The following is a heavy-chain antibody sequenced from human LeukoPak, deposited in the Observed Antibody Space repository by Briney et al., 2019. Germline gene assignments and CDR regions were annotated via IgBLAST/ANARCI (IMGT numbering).Heavy chain of an antibody. D-gene: IGHD2-2*01. J-gene: IGHJ4*02. CDR1: GGSFSGYY. Sequence: PSETLSFTCAVYGGSFSGYYWSWIRQPPGKGLEWIGEINHSGSTNYNPSLKSRVTISVDTSKNQFSLKLSSVTAADTAVYYCARDPIFCSSTSCSKGFDYWGQGTLVTVSS. CDR3: ARDPIFCSSTSCSKGFDY. CDR2: INHSGST. V-gene: IGHV4-34*01.